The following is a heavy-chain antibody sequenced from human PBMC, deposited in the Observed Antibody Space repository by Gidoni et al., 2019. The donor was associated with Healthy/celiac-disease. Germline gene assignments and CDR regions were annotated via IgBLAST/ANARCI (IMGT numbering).Heavy chain of an antibody. CDR3: ARDDSSSWSGDYYFDY. CDR2: ISSSSSYI. Sequence: EVQLVESGGGLVKPGGSLRLSCAASGFTFSSYSMNWVRQAPGKGLEWVSSISSSSSYIYYADSVKGRFTISRDNAKNSLYLQMNSLRAEDTAVYYCARDDSSSWSGDYYFDYWGQGTLVTVSS. J-gene: IGHJ4*02. V-gene: IGHV3-21*01. CDR1: GFTFSSYS. D-gene: IGHD6-13*01.